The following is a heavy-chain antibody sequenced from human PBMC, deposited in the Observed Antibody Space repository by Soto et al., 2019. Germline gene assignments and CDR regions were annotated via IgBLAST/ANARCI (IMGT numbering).Heavy chain of an antibody. CDR2: IYHSGST. Sequence: SETLSLTCAVSGGSISSGGYSWSWIRQPPGKGLEWIGYIYHSGSTYYNPSLKSRVTISVDRSKNQFSLKLSSVTAADTAVYYCARVNWNYEMDYYGMDVWGQGTTVTVSS. V-gene: IGHV4-30-2*01. CDR1: GGSISSGGYS. J-gene: IGHJ6*02. D-gene: IGHD1-7*01. CDR3: ARVNWNYEMDYYGMDV.